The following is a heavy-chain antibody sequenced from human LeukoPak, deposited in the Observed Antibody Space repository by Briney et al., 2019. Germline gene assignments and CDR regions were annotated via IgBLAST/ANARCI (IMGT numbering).Heavy chain of an antibody. J-gene: IGHJ4*02. CDR2: IYTSGGT. CDR3: ARDRPADPGSTWDRLGD. Sequence: SETLSLTCTVSGGSISSYYWSWIRQPAGKGLEWIGRIYTSGGTNYNPSLKSRLTMSVDTSKKQVSLKLTSVTAADTAVYYCARDRPADPGSTWDRLGDWGQGTLVTVSS. D-gene: IGHD6-13*01. CDR1: GGSISSYY. V-gene: IGHV4-4*07.